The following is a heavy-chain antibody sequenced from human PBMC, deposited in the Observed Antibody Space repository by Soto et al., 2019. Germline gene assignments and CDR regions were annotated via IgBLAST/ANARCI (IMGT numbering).Heavy chain of an antibody. CDR3: ARIGGYHGPLDY. J-gene: IGHJ4*02. V-gene: IGHV4-59*01. CDR2: TYHRGST. D-gene: IGHD6-25*01. CDR1: CVSLRSYF. Sequence: SETLSLTCSVSCVSLRSYFWSWIRQAPGGGLEWIGYTYHRGSTNYSPSLKGRVAISLDTSENQFSLKVNSVTAADTAVYYCARIGGYHGPLDYWGQGTPVTVSS.